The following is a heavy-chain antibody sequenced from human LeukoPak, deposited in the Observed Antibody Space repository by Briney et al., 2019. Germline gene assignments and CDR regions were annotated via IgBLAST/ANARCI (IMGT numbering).Heavy chain of an antibody. CDR3: AKTMGAIDHDY. CDR1: GFTFSGYG. Sequence: GGSLRLSRAASGFTFSGYGMSWVRQAPGKGLEWVSSISSSGGSTYYADSVKGRFTISRDNFKNTVYLQMNSLRAEDTAVYYCAKTMGAIDHDYWGQGTLVTVSS. D-gene: IGHD1-26*01. V-gene: IGHV3-23*01. J-gene: IGHJ4*02. CDR2: ISSSGGST.